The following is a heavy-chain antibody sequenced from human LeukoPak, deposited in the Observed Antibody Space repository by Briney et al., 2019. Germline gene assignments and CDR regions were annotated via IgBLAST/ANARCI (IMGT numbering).Heavy chain of an antibody. Sequence: ASVKVSCKASGHTFSGNYMHWVRQAPGQGLEWMGWINANSGGTNYAQKFQGRVTMTRDTSISTAYMELSRLRSDDTAVYYCARSSRYDIWTGYPYWGQGTLVTVSP. CDR2: INANSGGT. CDR1: GHTFSGNY. D-gene: IGHD3-9*01. V-gene: IGHV1-2*02. J-gene: IGHJ4*02. CDR3: ARSSRYDIWTGYPY.